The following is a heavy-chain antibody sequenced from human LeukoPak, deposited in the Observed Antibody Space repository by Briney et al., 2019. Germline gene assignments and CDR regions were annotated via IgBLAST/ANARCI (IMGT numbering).Heavy chain of an antibody. D-gene: IGHD2-2*01. V-gene: IGHV1-2*06. CDR3: ARVPAASFWFDP. J-gene: IGHJ5*02. CDR2: INPNSGGT. Sequence: GASVKVSCKASGYTFTGYYMHWVRQAPGQGLEWMGRINPNSGGTNYAQKFQGRVTMTRDTSISTAYMELRRLRSDDTAVYYCARVPAASFWFDPWGQGTLVTVSS. CDR1: GYTFTGYY.